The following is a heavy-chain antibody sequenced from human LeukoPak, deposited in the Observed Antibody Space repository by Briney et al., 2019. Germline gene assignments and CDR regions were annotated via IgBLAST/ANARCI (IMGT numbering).Heavy chain of an antibody. V-gene: IGHV4-39*07. CDR3: ARSSFGSSGWSIDY. J-gene: IGHJ4*02. CDR1: GGSISSSSYY. CDR2: IYYSGST. D-gene: IGHD6-19*01. Sequence: PSETLSLTCTVSGGSISSSSYYWGWIRQPPGKGLEWIGSIYYSGSTYYNPSLKSRVTISVDTSKNQFSLKLSSVTAADTAVYYCARSSFGSSGWSIDYWGQGTLVTVSS.